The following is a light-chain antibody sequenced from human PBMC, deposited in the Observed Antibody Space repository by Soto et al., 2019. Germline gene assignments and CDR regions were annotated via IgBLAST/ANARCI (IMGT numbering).Light chain of an antibody. V-gene: IGKV3-20*01. J-gene: IGKJ4*01. CDR1: QTVRNNY. Sequence: EFVMTQSPGTLSLSPGERATITCRASQTVRNNYLAWYQQKPGQATRLLIYDASSRATGIPDRFSGGGAGTDFTLTISRLEPEDFALYYCQQFSSYPLTFGGGTKVEIK. CDR2: DAS. CDR3: QQFSSYPLT.